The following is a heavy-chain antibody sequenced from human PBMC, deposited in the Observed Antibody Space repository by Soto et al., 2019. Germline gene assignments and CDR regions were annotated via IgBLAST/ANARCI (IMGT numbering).Heavy chain of an antibody. J-gene: IGHJ6*02. V-gene: IGHV1-69*01. CDR2: IIPIFGTA. CDR1: GGTFSSYA. CDR3: ARDQKSRDYYGSAHYYGMDV. Sequence: QVQLVQSGAEVKKPGSSVKVSCKASGGTFSSYAIIWVRQAPGQGLEWMGGIIPIFGTANYAQKFQGRVTITADESTRTAYMEQSSLRSEDTAVYYCARDQKSRDYYGSAHYYGMDVWGQGTTVTVSS. D-gene: IGHD3-10*01.